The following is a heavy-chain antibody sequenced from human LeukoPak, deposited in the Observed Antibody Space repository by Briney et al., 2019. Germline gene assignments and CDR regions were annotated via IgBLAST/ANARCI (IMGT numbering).Heavy chain of an antibody. CDR1: GYTFTNYD. CDR3: ARVYSSSPESWFDP. D-gene: IGHD6-6*01. Sequence: ASVKVSCKASGYTFTNYDINWVRQATGQGLEWMGWMNPNSGNTGYAQKFQGRVTMTRNTSISTAYMELSSLRSEDTAVYYCARVYSSSPESWFDPWGQGTLVTVSS. J-gene: IGHJ5*02. CDR2: MNPNSGNT. V-gene: IGHV1-8*01.